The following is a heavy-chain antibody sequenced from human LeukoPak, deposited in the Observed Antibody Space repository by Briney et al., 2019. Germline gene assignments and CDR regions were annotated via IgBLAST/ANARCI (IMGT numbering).Heavy chain of an antibody. D-gene: IGHD5-24*01. CDR3: ARVGDGYKNYFDY. V-gene: IGHV1-69*04. Sequence: ASVKVSCKASGGTFSSYAISWVRQAPGQGLEWMGRIIPILGIANYAQKFQGRVTITADKSTSTAYMELSSLRSEDTAVYYCARVGDGYKNYFDYWGQGTLVTVSS. J-gene: IGHJ4*02. CDR1: GGTFSSYA. CDR2: IIPILGIA.